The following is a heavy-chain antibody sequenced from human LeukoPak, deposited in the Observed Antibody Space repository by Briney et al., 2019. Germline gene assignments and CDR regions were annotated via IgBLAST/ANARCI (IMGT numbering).Heavy chain of an antibody. CDR3: ARLVQERVVRGVTRGYYFDY. V-gene: IGHV5-51*01. Sequence: GESLKISCKGSGYSFTSYWIGWVRQMPGKGLEWMGIIYPCDSDTRYSPSFQGQVTISADKSISTAYLQWSSLKASDTAMYYCARLVQERVVRGVTRGYYFDYWGQGTLVTVSS. J-gene: IGHJ4*02. D-gene: IGHD3-10*01. CDR1: GYSFTSYW. CDR2: IYPCDSDT.